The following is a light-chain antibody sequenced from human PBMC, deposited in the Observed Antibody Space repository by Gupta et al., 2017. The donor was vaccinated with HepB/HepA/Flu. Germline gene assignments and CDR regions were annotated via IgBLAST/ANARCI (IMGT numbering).Light chain of an antibody. V-gene: IGLV3-1*01. CDR1: KLGDKY. Sequence: SYGLTQPPSLSVSPGQTASITCSGDKLGDKYACWYQQRPGQSPVLVIYQDTERPSGIPERFSGSNSGNTATLTISGTQAMDEAYYYCQAWDTNTVIFGGGTKLTVL. CDR3: QAWDTNTVI. J-gene: IGLJ2*01. CDR2: QDT.